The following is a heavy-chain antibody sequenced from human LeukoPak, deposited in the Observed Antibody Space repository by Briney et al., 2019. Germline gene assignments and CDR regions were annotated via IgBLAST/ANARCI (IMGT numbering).Heavy chain of an antibody. CDR2: INHSGST. CDR1: GGSCSGYY. D-gene: IGHD4-17*01. Sequence: PSETLSLTCAVYGGSCSGYYWSWIRQPPGKGLEWIGEINHSGSTNYNPSLKSRVTISVDTSKNQFSLKLSSVTAADTAVYYCARRTTVTTFNYWGQGTLVTVSS. V-gene: IGHV4-34*01. J-gene: IGHJ4*02. CDR3: ARRTTVTTFNY.